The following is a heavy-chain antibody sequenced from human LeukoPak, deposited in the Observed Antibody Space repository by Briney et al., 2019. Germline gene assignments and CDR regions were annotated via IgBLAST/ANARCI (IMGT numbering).Heavy chain of an antibody. CDR2: INPNSGGT. CDR3: ARVTDIVATIYGMDV. V-gene: IGHV1-2*02. J-gene: IGHJ6*02. Sequence: GASVKVSCKASGYTFTGYYMHWVRRAPGQGLEWMGWINPNSGGTNYAQKFQGRVTMTRDTSVSTAYIELSRLRSDDTAVYYCARVTDIVATIYGMDVWGQGTTVTVSS. CDR1: GYTFTGYY. D-gene: IGHD5-12*01.